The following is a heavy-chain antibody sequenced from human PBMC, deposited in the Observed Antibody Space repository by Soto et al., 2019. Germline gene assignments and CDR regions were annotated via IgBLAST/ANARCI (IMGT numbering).Heavy chain of an antibody. CDR1: GFTFSSYA. CDR3: ARASGSGSYLIDY. CDR2: IPSDGNNK. J-gene: IGHJ4*02. V-gene: IGHV3-33*01. D-gene: IGHD3-10*01. Sequence: PGGSLRLSCAAFGFTFSSYAMHWVRQAPGKGLGWVAVIPSDGNNKKYADSVKGRFTTSRDNSKNTLYLQMNSLRAEDTAVYFCARASGSGSYLIDYWGQGTLVTVSS.